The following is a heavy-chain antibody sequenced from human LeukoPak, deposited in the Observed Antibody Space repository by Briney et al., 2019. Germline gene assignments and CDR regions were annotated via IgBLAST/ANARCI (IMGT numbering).Heavy chain of an antibody. V-gene: IGHV3-23*01. Sequence: GGSLRLSCAASGFTFSSYAMSWVRQAPGKGLEWVSAISGSGGSTYHADSVKGRFTISRDNAKNSLYLQMNSLRAEDTAVYYCASPAGSTFDIWSQGTMVTVSS. CDR3: ASPAGSTFDI. CDR2: ISGSGGST. CDR1: GFTFSSYA. J-gene: IGHJ3*02.